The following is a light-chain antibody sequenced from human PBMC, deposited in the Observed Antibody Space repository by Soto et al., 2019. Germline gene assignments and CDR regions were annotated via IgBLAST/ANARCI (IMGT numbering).Light chain of an antibody. CDR2: GAS. J-gene: IGKJ4*01. CDR1: QSVSSSY. CDR3: QHYGSLVLT. V-gene: IGKV3-20*01. Sequence: EIVLTQSPGTLSLSPGERATLSCRASQSVSSSYLAWYQQKPGQAPRLLIYGASIMATGIPDRFSGSGSGTDFTLTISRLEPEDFAVYYCQHYGSLVLTFGGGTKVEIK.